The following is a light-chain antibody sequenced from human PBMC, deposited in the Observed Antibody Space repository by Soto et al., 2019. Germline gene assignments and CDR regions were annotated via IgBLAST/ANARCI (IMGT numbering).Light chain of an antibody. CDR2: DVS. CDR3: SAYTSSSTYV. Sequence: QSALTQPASVSGSPGQSIAISCTGTSSDVGGYKYVSWYQQHPDKAPKLMIYDVSNRPSGVSDRFSGSKSGNTASLTITGVQAENEAEYYCSAYTSSSTYVFGTGTKLTVL. CDR1: SSDVGGYKY. J-gene: IGLJ1*01. V-gene: IGLV2-14*03.